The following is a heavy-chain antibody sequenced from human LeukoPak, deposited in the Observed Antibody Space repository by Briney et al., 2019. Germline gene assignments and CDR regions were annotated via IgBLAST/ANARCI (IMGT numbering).Heavy chain of an antibody. V-gene: IGHV3-48*01. Sequence: PGGSLRLSCAAYGFTFSSYSMNWVRQAPGKGLEWVSYISSSSSTIYYADSVKGRFTISRDNAKNSLYLQMNSLRAEDTAVYYCARDAQSGYDSYLYNWFDPWGQGTLVTVSS. CDR1: GFTFSSYS. J-gene: IGHJ5*02. D-gene: IGHD5-12*01. CDR2: ISSSSSTI. CDR3: ARDAQSGYDSYLYNWFDP.